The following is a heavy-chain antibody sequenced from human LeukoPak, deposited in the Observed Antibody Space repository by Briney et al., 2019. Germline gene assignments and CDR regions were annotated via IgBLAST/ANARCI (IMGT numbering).Heavy chain of an antibody. Sequence: SETLSLTCSVSGDSITSFYWSWIRQAPGKGLECIGFIYINGDTSYNPSLKGRATLSLDTSRNQFSLRLTSVTAADTAVYYCAKTARTFPSWGPGILVTVSS. CDR2: IYINGDT. V-gene: IGHV4-4*09. J-gene: IGHJ5*02. D-gene: IGHD1-7*01. CDR1: GDSITSFY. CDR3: AKTARTFPS.